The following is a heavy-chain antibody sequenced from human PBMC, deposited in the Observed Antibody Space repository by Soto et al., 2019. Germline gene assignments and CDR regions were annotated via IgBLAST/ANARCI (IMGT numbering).Heavy chain of an antibody. CDR3: ARRTVNIRTFYSGLKTHCFDY. J-gene: IGHJ4*02. V-gene: IGHV4-39*01. CDR1: GDSMSSSDYY. Sequence: QLQLHESGPGLVKPSETLSLTCAVSGDSMSSSDYYWGWIRQPPGKGLEWIGSIYYSGSTYYNPSHQSRFAISVDTSKKQFSLKLKSVPAADTAIYDCARRTVNIRTFYSGLKTHCFDYWGQGAPVTVSS. CDR2: IYYSGST. D-gene: IGHD6-19*01.